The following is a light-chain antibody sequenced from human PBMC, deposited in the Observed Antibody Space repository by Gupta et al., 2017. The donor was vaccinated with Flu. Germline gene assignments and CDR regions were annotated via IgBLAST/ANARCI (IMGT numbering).Light chain of an antibody. CDR1: QSVSSN. CDR3: QQYNDWPLA. V-gene: IGKV3-15*01. Sequence: EIVMTQSPATLSVSPGERATLSCRASQSVSSNLAWYQQKPGQAPRLLMYGISARATGIPARFSGSGSGTEFTPTISSLQSEDFAVYYCQQYNDWPLAFGQGTRLEIK. CDR2: GIS. J-gene: IGKJ5*01.